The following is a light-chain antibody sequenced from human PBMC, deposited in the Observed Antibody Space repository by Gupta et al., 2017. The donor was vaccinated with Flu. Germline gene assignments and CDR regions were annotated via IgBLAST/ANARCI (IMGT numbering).Light chain of an antibody. CDR2: NDN. V-gene: IGLV1-44*01. CDR3: ATWDDSLNGPV. Sequence: QSLLTQPPSSSGTPGQRVTISCSGSNSNIGRNTLSWYQQLPGAAPELIIQNDNQRPSGVPVRFSGSKAGTSASLTISGLQSEDEGDFYCATWDDSLNGPVFGGGTRLTVL. J-gene: IGLJ3*02. CDR1: NSNIGRNT.